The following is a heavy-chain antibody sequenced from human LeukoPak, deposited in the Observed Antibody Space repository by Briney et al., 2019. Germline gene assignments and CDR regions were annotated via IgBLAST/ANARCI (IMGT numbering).Heavy chain of an antibody. CDR3: TTDRPGGIVVGATRRGFDY. V-gene: IGHV3-15*01. CDR2: IKSKTDGGTT. D-gene: IGHD1-26*01. CDR1: GFTFSSHA. J-gene: IGHJ4*02. Sequence: GGSLRLSCAASGFTFSSHAMHWVRQAPGKGLEWVGRIKSKTDGGTTDYAAPVKGRFTISRDDSKNTLYLQMNSLKTEDTAVYYCTTDRPGGIVVGATRRGFDYWGQGTLVTVSS.